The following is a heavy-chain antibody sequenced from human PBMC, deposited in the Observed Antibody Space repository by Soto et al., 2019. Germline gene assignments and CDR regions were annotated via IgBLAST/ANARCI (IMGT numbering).Heavy chain of an antibody. CDR3: ALYPLAHSSRAFDY. CDR1: GFSLSTSGVG. V-gene: IGHV2-5*02. CDR2: IYWDDDK. D-gene: IGHD6-13*01. Sequence: SGPTLVNPTQTLTLTCTFSGFSLSTSGVGVGWIRQPPGKALEWLALIYWDDDKRYSPSLKSRLTITKDTSKNQVVLTMTNMDPVDTATYYFALYPLAHSSRAFDYWGQGNLVTVSS. J-gene: IGHJ4*02.